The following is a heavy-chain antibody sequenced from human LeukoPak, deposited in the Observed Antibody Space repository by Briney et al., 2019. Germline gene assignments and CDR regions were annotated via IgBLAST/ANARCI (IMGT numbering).Heavy chain of an antibody. CDR1: GYSISSGYY. Sequence: PSETLSLTCTVSGYSISSGYYWGWIRQPPGKGLEWIGSIYHSGSTYYNPSLKSRVTISVDTSKNQFSLKLSSVTAADTAVYYCATRRLEMATTPWGQGTLVTVSS. V-gene: IGHV4-38-2*02. J-gene: IGHJ5*02. D-gene: IGHD5-24*01. CDR3: ATRRLEMATTP. CDR2: IYHSGST.